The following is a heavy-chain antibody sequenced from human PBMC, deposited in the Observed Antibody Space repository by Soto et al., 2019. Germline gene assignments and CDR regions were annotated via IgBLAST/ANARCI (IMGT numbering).Heavy chain of an antibody. D-gene: IGHD4-17*01. CDR1: GYSISSGYD. CDR2: FYHNGGT. Sequence: SETLSLTCAVSGYSISSGYDWGWIRQPPGKGLEWIGSFYHNGGTYYNPSLKSRVTVSVDTSKNQFSLRLSSVTASDTAIYYCARGVNTWGQGTLVTVSS. V-gene: IGHV4-38-2*01. CDR3: ARGVNT. J-gene: IGHJ4*02.